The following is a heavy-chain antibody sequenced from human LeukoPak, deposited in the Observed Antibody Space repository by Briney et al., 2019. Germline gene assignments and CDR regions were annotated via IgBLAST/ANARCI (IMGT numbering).Heavy chain of an antibody. CDR1: GITFSSYA. CDR2: ISGSGGTT. J-gene: IGHJ4*01. CDR3: AKWGDYDILTGYYDSDY. V-gene: IGHV3-23*01. Sequence: GGSLRLSCAASGITFSSYAMSWVRQAPGKGLEWVSTISGSGGTTHYADSVKGRFTVSRDDPKNTLYLQMNTLRVEDTAVYYCAKWGDYDILTGYYDSDYWGHGTLVTVSS. D-gene: IGHD3-9*01.